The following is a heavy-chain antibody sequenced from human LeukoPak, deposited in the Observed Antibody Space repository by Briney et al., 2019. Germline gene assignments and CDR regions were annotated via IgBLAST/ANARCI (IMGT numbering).Heavy chain of an antibody. CDR2: IYTSGST. V-gene: IGHV4-4*07. CDR1: GGSISSYY. Sequence: SETLSLTCTVSGGSISSYYWSWIRQPAGKGLEWIGRIYTSGSTNYNPSLKSRVTMSVDTSKNQFSLKLSSVTAADTAVYYCARGPYSSGWAWAFDIWGQGTMVTVSS. CDR3: ARGPYSSGWAWAFDI. D-gene: IGHD6-19*01. J-gene: IGHJ3*02.